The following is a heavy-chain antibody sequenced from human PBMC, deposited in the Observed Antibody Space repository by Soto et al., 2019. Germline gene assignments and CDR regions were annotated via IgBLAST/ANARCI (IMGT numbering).Heavy chain of an antibody. Sequence: QVQLVQSGAEVKNPGASLKVSCKAYGYPLTSYDINWVRQATGQGLAWLVSMNPNSGNTGYAQKFQGRVTMTRNNAICTGYMERSSLRSEDTGVYYWAVGRGFCDQTIWFAPWGQGALV. CDR1: GYPLTSYD. D-gene: IGHD2-15*01. J-gene: IGHJ5*02. V-gene: IGHV1-8*01. CDR3: AVGRGFCDQTIWFAP. CDR2: MNPNSGNT.